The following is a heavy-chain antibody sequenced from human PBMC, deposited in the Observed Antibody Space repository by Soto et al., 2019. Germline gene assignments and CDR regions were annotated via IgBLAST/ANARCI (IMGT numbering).Heavy chain of an antibody. CDR3: ASHGITGTWVYYYGMDV. V-gene: IGHV1-69*12. Sequence: QVQLVQSGAEVKQPGSSVKVSCKASGGTFSSSAISWVRQAPGQGLEWMGGIIPIFGTANYAQKFQGRVTITADESTSTAYMELSSLRSEDTAVYYCASHGITGTWVYYYGMDVWGQGTTVTVSS. D-gene: IGHD1-7*01. CDR2: IIPIFGTA. CDR1: GGTFSSSA. J-gene: IGHJ6*02.